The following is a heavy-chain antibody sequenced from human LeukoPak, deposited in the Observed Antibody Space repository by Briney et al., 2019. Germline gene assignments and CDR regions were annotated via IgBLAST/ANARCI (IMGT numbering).Heavy chain of an antibody. Sequence: GGSLRLSCAASGFTFDDYGMSWVRQAPGKGLEWVANIKQDGSEKYYVDSVKGRFTISRDNAKNSLYLQMNSLRTDDTGVYYCARDRGAARPNDYWGQGTLVAVSS. CDR3: ARDRGAARPNDY. D-gene: IGHD6-6*01. V-gene: IGHV3-7*03. CDR1: GFTFDDYG. J-gene: IGHJ4*02. CDR2: IKQDGSEK.